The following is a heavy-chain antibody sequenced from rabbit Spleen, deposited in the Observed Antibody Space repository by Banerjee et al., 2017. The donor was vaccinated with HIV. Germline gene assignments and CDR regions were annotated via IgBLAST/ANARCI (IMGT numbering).Heavy chain of an antibody. J-gene: IGHJ4*01. D-gene: IGHD8-1*01. Sequence: QQQLEESGGGLVKPGGTLTLTCKASGVSFSGDSYMCWVRQAPGKGLEWIVCIDSASSGSPYSASWAKGRFTISKTSSTTVTLQMTSLTVADTATYFCARDAGSGDYIDGYFNLWGPGTLVTVS. CDR2: IDSASSGSP. CDR1: GVSFSGDSY. CDR3: ARDAGSGDYIDGYFNL. V-gene: IGHV1S45*01.